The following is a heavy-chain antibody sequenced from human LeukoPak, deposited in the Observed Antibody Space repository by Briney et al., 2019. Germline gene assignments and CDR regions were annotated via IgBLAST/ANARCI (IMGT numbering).Heavy chain of an antibody. CDR3: AREHSSSSGKVFDY. J-gene: IGHJ4*02. Sequence: ASVTVSCKASGYTFPGYYMHWVRQAPGQGLEWMGWINPNSGGTNYAQKFQGRVTMTRDTSISTAYMELSRLRSDDTAVYYCAREHSSSSGKVFDYWGQGTLVTVSS. CDR2: INPNSGGT. D-gene: IGHD6-6*01. CDR1: GYTFPGYY. V-gene: IGHV1-2*02.